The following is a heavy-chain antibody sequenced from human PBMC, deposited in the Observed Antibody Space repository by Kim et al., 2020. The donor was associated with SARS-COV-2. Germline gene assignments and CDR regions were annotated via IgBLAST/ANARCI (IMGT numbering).Heavy chain of an antibody. V-gene: IGHV1-8*01. J-gene: IGHJ6*02. D-gene: IGHD6-13*01. CDR2: MNPNSGNT. Sequence: ASVNVSCKASGYTFTSYDINWVRQATGQGLEWMGWMNPNSGNTGYAQKFQGRVTMTRNTSISTAYMELSSLRSEDTAVYYCARVYSSSWYEIYYYYYGMDVWGQGTTVTVSS. CDR1: GYTFTSYD. CDR3: ARVYSSSWYEIYYYYYGMDV.